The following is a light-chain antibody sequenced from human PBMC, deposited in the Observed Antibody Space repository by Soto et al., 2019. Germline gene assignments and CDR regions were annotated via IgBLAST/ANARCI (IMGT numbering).Light chain of an antibody. CDR1: QSVLYSSNNKNY. V-gene: IGKV4-1*01. CDR3: QHYFLPWT. Sequence: DIVMTQSPDSLAVSLGERATINCKSSQSVLYSSNNKNYLAWYQQKPGQPPKLLIYWASTRESGVPDRFSGSGSGTNFTLTISSLQAEDEAVYYGQHYFLPWTFGQGPKVEIK. J-gene: IGKJ1*01. CDR2: WAS.